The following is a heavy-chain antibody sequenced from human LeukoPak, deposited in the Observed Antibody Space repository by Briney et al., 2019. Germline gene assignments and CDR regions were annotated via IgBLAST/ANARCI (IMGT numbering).Heavy chain of an antibody. J-gene: IGHJ4*02. CDR2: ISGSGGST. CDR1: GFTFRSYW. D-gene: IGHD3-22*01. Sequence: PGGSLRLSCAASGFTFRSYWMHWVRQAPGKGLEWVSAISGSGGSTYYADSVKGRFTLSRDNSKNTLYLQMNSLRAEDTAVYYCAKFDSSGYYYVGDYWGQGTLVTVSS. V-gene: IGHV3-23*01. CDR3: AKFDSSGYYYVGDY.